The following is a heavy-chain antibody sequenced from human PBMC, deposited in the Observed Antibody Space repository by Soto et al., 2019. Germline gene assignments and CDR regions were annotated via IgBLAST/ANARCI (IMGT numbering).Heavy chain of an antibody. V-gene: IGHV1-69*12. CDR1: GGTFSSYA. Sequence: QVQLVQSGAEVKKTGSSVKVSCKASGGTFSSYAISWVRQAPGQGLEWMVWIIPIFGTANYAQKFQGRVTIPAYESMITDYMELRRLVSADRALYYCSGHCGCECYSLICYYYYGMDVWGQGTTVTVSS. CDR3: SGHCGCECYSLICYYYYGMDV. CDR2: IIPIFGTA. D-gene: IGHD2-21*01. J-gene: IGHJ6*02.